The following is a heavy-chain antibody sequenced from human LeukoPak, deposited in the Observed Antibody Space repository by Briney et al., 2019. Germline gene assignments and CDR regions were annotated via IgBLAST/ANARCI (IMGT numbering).Heavy chain of an antibody. Sequence: SETLSLTCTVSGGSISSYYWSWIRQPAGKGLEWIGRIYTSGSTNYNPSLKSRVTMSVDTSKNQFSLKLSSVTAADTAVYYCANEGYGSGSYYSAAWFDPWGQGTLVTVSS. D-gene: IGHD3-10*01. V-gene: IGHV4-4*07. CDR2: IYTSGST. CDR3: ANEGYGSGSYYSAAWFDP. J-gene: IGHJ5*02. CDR1: GGSISSYY.